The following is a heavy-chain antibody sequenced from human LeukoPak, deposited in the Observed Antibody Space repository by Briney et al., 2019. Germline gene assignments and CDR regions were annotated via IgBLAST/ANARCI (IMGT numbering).Heavy chain of an antibody. CDR2: INSDGSWT. CDR1: GNYW. V-gene: IGHV3-74*01. Sequence: GGSLRLSCAASGNYWMHWVRQVPGKGLVWVSHINSDGSWTSYADSVKGRFTISKDNAKNTVYLQMNSLRAEDTAVYYCVSFYETYWGQGTLVTVSS. J-gene: IGHJ4*02. D-gene: IGHD2/OR15-2a*01. CDR3: VSFYETY.